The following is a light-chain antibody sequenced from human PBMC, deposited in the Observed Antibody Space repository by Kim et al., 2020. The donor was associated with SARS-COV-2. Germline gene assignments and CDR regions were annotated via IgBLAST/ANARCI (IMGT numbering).Light chain of an antibody. J-gene: IGKJ2*01. V-gene: IGKV1-33*01. CDR3: QQYDHLPYT. CDR2: DAY. CDR1: QDVGTY. Sequence: ASVGDRLTITCHASQDVGTYLNWYRQTPGKAPDLLIYDAYDLQTGIPSRFSGSGSGTDFTLTISSLQPEDFATYFCQQYDHLPYTFGEGTKVDIK.